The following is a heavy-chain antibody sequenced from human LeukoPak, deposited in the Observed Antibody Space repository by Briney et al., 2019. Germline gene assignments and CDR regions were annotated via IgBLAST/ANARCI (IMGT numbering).Heavy chain of an antibody. CDR1: GFTFDDYA. CDR2: ISSNSDYI. CDR3: ARGLCGGDCYDY. V-gene: IGHV3-21*01. Sequence: GGSLRLSCAASGFTFDDYAMHWVRQAPGKGLEWVSSISSNSDYIYYADSVKGRFTISRDNAKNSLYLQMNSLRAEDTAVYYCARGLCGGDCYDYWGQGTLVTVSS. J-gene: IGHJ4*02. D-gene: IGHD2-21*01.